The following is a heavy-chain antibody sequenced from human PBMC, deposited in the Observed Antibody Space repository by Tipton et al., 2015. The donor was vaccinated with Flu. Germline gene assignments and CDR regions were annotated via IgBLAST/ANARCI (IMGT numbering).Heavy chain of an antibody. V-gene: IGHV3-73*01. Sequence: CAASGFTFSGPAMHWVRQASGKGLEWVGRIRSKANSYATAYAASVKGRFTISRDDSKNTAYLQMNSLKTEDTAVYYCTRHVLLTYYDIWTGSRTDAFDIWGQGTMVTVSS. D-gene: IGHD3-9*01. J-gene: IGHJ3*02. CDR1: GFTFSGPA. CDR3: TRHVLLTYYDIWTGSRTDAFDI. CDR2: IRSKANSYAT.